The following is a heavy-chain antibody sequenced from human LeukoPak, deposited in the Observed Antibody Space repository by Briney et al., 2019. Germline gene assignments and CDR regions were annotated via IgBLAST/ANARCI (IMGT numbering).Heavy chain of an antibody. CDR2: ISSSSTYI. D-gene: IGHD6-19*01. V-gene: IGHV3-21*01. CDR1: GFTFSSYS. Sequence: GGSLRLSCAASGFTFSSYSMNWVRPAPRKGLEWVSSISSSSTYISYADSVKGRFTISRDNAKNSLYLQMNSLRAEDTAVYYCASTIAVAGTGDYWGQGTLVTVSS. J-gene: IGHJ4*02. CDR3: ASTIAVAGTGDY.